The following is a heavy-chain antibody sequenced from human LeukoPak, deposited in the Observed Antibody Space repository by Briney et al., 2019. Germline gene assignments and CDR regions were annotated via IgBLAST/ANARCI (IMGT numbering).Heavy chain of an antibody. CDR2: ISGSGGST. D-gene: IGHD3-22*01. CDR3: AKVGVYDSSGYYSVNDAFDL. Sequence: GGSLRLSCAASGFTFSSYAMSWVRQTPGKGLEWVSAISGSGGSTYYADSVKGLFTISRDNSKNTLYLQMNSLRAEDTAVYYCAKVGVYDSSGYYSVNDAFDLWGQGTMVTVSS. CDR1: GFTFSSYA. V-gene: IGHV3-23*01. J-gene: IGHJ3*01.